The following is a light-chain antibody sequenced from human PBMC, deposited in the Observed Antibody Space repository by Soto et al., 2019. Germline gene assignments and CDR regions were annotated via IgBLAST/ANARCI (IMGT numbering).Light chain of an antibody. Sequence: QAVVTQPPSVSGAPGQRVTISCTGSSSNIGAGYDVHWYQQLPGTAPKLLIYGNSNRPSGVPDRFSGSKSGTSASLAITGLQAEDEADYYCQSYDSSLSGPYVFGTGNKVTVL. CDR1: SSNIGAGYD. CDR2: GNS. V-gene: IGLV1-40*01. J-gene: IGLJ1*01. CDR3: QSYDSSLSGPYV.